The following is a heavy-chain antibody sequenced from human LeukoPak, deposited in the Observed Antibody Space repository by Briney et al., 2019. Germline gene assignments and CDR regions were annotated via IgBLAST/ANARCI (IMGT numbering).Heavy chain of an antibody. J-gene: IGHJ3*02. V-gene: IGHV3-53*01. Sequence: PGGSLRLSWAASGFTFGSYSMNWVRQAPGKGLEWVSVIYSGGSTYYADSVKGRLTISRDNSKNTLYLQMNSLRAEDTAVYYCARVSAAFDIWGQGIMVTVSS. CDR2: IYSGGST. CDR3: ARVSAAFDI. CDR1: GFTFGSYS.